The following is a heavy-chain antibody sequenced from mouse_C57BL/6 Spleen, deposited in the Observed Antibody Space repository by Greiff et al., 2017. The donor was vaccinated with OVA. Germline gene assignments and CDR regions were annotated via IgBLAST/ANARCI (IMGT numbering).Heavy chain of an antibody. D-gene: IGHD1-1*01. J-gene: IGHJ2*01. CDR2: IDPSDSYT. V-gene: IGHV1-69*01. CDR1: GYTFTSYW. CDR3: ARSLRYYFDY. Sequence: VQLQQPGAELVMPGASVKLSCKASGYTFTSYWMHWVKQRPGQGLEWIGEIDPSDSYTNYNQKFKGKSTLTVDKSSSTAYMQLSSLTSEDSAVYYCARSLRYYFDYWGQGTTLTVSS.